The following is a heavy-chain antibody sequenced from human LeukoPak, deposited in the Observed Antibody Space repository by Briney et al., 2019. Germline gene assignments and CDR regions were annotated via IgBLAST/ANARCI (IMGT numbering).Heavy chain of an antibody. J-gene: IGHJ4*02. V-gene: IGHV3-23*01. CDR3: ARDLANYYDSSGYYYGNFDY. Sequence: GGSLRLSCAASGFTFSNYAMSWVRQAPGKGLEWVISGSGSNTYYADSVKGRFTISRDNSKNTLYLQMNSLRAEDTAVYYCARDLANYYDSSGYYYGNFDYWGQGTLVTVSS. CDR2: SGSGSNT. D-gene: IGHD3-22*01. CDR1: GFTFSNYA.